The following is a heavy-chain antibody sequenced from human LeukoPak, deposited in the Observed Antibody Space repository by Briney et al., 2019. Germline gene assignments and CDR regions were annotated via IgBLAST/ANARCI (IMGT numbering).Heavy chain of an antibody. V-gene: IGHV1-2*02. CDR3: VRENWHFGD. D-gene: IGHD1-1*01. J-gene: IGHJ4*01. Sequence: ASVKVSCKTSGYTFTAYHIHWVRQAPGQGLEWMGWFYPNSGGTEYAQKFQGRVTMTSDMSLTTAYMELSGLGSDDTAVYYCVRENWHFGDWGQEPWSRSPQ. CDR1: GYTFTAYH. CDR2: FYPNSGGT.